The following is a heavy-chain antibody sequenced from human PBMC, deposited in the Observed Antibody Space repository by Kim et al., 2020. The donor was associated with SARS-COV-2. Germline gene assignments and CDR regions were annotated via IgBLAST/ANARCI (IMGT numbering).Heavy chain of an antibody. CDR3: AREPQKEITIFGVIKDYYYMDV. Sequence: GGSLRLSCAASGFTFSSYEMNWFRQAPGKGLEWVSYISSSGSTIYYADSVKGRFTISRDNAKNSLYLQMNSLRAEDTAVYYCAREPQKEITIFGVIKDYYYMDVWGKGTTVTVSS. V-gene: IGHV3-48*03. J-gene: IGHJ6*03. CDR2: ISSSGSTI. D-gene: IGHD3-3*01. CDR1: GFTFSSYE.